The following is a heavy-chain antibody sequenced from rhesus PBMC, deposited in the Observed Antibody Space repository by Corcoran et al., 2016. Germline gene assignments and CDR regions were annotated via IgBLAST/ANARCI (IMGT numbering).Heavy chain of an antibody. CDR3: ARGITGTNPLDY. D-gene: IGHD1-7*02. V-gene: IGHV4-173*01. CDR2: ISGSGGRT. J-gene: IGHJ4*01. CDR1: GGSISSHY. Sequence: QLQLQESGPGLVKPSETLSLTCAVSGGSISSHYWRLLRQPPGHGLEWTGRISGSGGRTDYNASLKSRVTISTDTSKNQYSLKLSSVTAADTAVYYCARGITGTNPLDYWGQGVLVTVSS.